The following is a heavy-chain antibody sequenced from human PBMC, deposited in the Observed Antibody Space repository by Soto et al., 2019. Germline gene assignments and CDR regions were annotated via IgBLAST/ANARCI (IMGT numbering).Heavy chain of an antibody. V-gene: IGHV3-21*06. Sequence: GSLRLSCAASGFTFSSYSMNWVRQAPGKGLEWVSSFSSSSSYIYFADLVKGRFTISRDNAKNSFFLQMNSLRAEDTALYYCARDCGYCTNGVCYRVAAAGTFDYWGQGTLVTVSS. CDR1: GFTFSSYS. CDR3: ARDCGYCTNGVCYRVAAAGTFDY. CDR2: FSSSSSYI. D-gene: IGHD2-8*01. J-gene: IGHJ4*02.